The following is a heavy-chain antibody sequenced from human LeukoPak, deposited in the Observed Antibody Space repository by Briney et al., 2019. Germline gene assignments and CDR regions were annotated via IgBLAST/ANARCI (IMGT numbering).Heavy chain of an antibody. Sequence: GGSLRLSCAASGFTFDDYAMHWVRQAPGKGLEWVSLISGDGGSTYYADSVKGRFTISRGNSENSLYLQMNSLRTEDTALYYCAKDRVDSGYDYADYWGQGTLVTVSS. CDR1: GFTFDDYA. CDR3: AKDRVDSGYDYADY. D-gene: IGHD5-12*01. V-gene: IGHV3-43*02. CDR2: ISGDGGST. J-gene: IGHJ4*02.